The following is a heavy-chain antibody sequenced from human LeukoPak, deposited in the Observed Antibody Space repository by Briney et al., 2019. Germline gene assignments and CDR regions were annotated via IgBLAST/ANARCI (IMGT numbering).Heavy chain of an antibody. CDR1: GGSIISHY. CDR3: ARGRGFYFDY. V-gene: IGHV4-59*06. Sequence: SETLSLTCSVSGGSIISHYWSWIRQPPGKGLEWIGYIYYSGSTYYNPSLKSRVTISVDTSKNQFSLKLSSVTAADTAVYYCARGRGFYFDYWGQGTLVTVSS. J-gene: IGHJ4*02. D-gene: IGHD3-10*01. CDR2: IYYSGST.